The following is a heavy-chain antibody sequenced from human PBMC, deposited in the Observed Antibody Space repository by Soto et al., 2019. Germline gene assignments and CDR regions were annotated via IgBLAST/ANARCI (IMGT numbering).Heavy chain of an antibody. CDR2: ISWKSGSI. CDR1: GFTFGDYA. V-gene: IGHV3-9*01. D-gene: IGHD2-8*02. CDR3: AKSTGGTANGMDV. J-gene: IGHJ6*02. Sequence: EVQLVESGGGLVQPGRSLRLSCAASGFTFGDYAMHWVRQVPGKGLEWVSGISWKSGSIGYADSVKGRFTISRDNAKNSLYLQRNSLRVEDTALYYCAKSTGGTANGMDVWGQGTTVTVSS.